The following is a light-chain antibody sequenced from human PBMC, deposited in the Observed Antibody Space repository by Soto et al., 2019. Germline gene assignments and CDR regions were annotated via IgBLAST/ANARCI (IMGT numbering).Light chain of an antibody. CDR1: QSVGTC. CDR3: QQGSNWPPLT. V-gene: IGKV3-11*01. J-gene: IGKJ4*01. CDR2: EAS. Sequence: EIVMTQSPATLSVSPGETATLSCRASQSVGTCLAWYQLKSGQAPRLLIYEASKRATGIPARFSGRGSGTDFSLTISSLEPEDFALYYCQQGSNWPPLTFGGGTKVDIK.